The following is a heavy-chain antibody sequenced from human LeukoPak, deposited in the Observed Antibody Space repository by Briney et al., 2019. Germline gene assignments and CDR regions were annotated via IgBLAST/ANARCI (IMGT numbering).Heavy chain of an antibody. Sequence: GGSLRLSCEGSGFTFNSYSIHWVRHAPGKGLEWVSGINWNGGSTGYADSVKGRFTISRDNAKNSLYLQMDSLRAEDTALYYCARVWLSSGWYIDYWGQGTLVTVSS. CDR2: INWNGGST. CDR1: GFTFNSYS. D-gene: IGHD6-19*01. J-gene: IGHJ4*02. CDR3: ARVWLSSGWYIDY. V-gene: IGHV3-20*04.